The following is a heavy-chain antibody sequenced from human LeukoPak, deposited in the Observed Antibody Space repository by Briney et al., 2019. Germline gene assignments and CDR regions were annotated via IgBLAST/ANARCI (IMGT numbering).Heavy chain of an antibody. D-gene: IGHD6-19*01. CDR2: IYYSGST. CDR3: ARHVVAVANHNWFDP. J-gene: IGHJ5*02. V-gene: IGHV4-61*08. CDR1: GGSISSGGYY. Sequence: KPSETLSLTCTVSGGSISSGGYYWSWIRQPPGKGLEWIGYIYYSGSTNYNPSLKSRVTLIVDTSKNQFSLSLSSVTAADTAVYYCARHVVAVANHNWFDPWGQGTLVTVSS.